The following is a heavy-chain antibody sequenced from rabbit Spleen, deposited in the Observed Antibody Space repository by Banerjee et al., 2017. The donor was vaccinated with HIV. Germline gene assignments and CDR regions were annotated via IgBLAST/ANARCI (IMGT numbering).Heavy chain of an antibody. CDR2: IDTGSRDFT. CDR3: ARDAGGGSALDRLDL. Sequence: QEQLVESGGGLVQPGGSLKLSCKASGFDFSTYSMSWVRQAPGKGLEWIACIDTGSRDFTYHASWAKGRFTISKTSSTTVTLQMTSLTAADTATYFCARDAGGGSALDRLDLWGQGPLVTVS. CDR1: GFDFSTYS. V-gene: IGHV1S45*01. D-gene: IGHD8-1*01. J-gene: IGHJ3*01.